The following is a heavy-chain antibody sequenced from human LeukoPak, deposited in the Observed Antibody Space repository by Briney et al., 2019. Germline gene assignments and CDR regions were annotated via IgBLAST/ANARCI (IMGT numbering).Heavy chain of an antibody. D-gene: IGHD6-19*01. J-gene: IGHJ4*02. CDR2: ISYDGSNK. CDR1: GFTFSSYA. V-gene: IGHV3-30-3*01. Sequence: GGSLRLSCAASGFTFSSYAMHWVRQAPGKGLEWVAVISYDGSNKYYADSVKGRFTISRDNSKNTLYLQMNSLRAEDTAVYYCAREPYSSGWYFSYYFDYWGQGTLVTVSS. CDR3: AREPYSSGWYFSYYFDY.